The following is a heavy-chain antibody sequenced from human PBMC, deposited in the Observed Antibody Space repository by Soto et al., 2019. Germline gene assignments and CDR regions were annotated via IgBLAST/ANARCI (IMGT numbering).Heavy chain of an antibody. CDR2: INPSGGST. Sequence: ASVKVSCKASGYTFTSYYMHWVRQAPGQGLEWMGIINPSGGSTSYAQKFQGRVTMTRDTSTSTVYMELSSLRSEDTAVYYCARHGRRNYGLNLPPDYWGQGTLVTVSS. V-gene: IGHV1-46*03. CDR3: ARHGRRNYGLNLPPDY. J-gene: IGHJ4*02. D-gene: IGHD4-4*01. CDR1: GYTFTSYY.